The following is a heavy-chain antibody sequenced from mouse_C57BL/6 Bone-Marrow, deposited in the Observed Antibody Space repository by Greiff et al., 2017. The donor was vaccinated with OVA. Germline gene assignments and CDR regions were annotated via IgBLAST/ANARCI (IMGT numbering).Heavy chain of an antibody. CDR3: ARWHYGSSYFDY. V-gene: IGHV1-81*01. CDR2: IYPRSGNT. J-gene: IGHJ2*01. CDR1: GYTFTSYG. D-gene: IGHD1-1*01. Sequence: VKLVESGAELARPGASVKLSCKASGYTFTSYGISWVKQRTGQGLEWIGEIYPRSGNTYYNEKFKGKATLTADKSSSTAYMELRSLTSEDSAVYFCARWHYGSSYFDYWGQGTTLTVS.